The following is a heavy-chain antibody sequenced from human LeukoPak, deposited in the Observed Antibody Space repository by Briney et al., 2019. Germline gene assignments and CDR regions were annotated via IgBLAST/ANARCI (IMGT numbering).Heavy chain of an antibody. J-gene: IGHJ6*02. CDR2: NSGGSS. CDR1: GFTFSTYG. V-gene: IGHV3-23*01. D-gene: IGHD2-2*01. CDR3: ARNLPAAMKDYYYGMDV. Sequence: PGGSLRLSCAASGFTFSTYGVYWVRQAPGKGLEWVSSNSGGSSYYADSVKGRFTISRDNSKNTLYLQMNSLRAGDTAVYYCARNLPAAMKDYYYGMDVWGQGTTVTVSS.